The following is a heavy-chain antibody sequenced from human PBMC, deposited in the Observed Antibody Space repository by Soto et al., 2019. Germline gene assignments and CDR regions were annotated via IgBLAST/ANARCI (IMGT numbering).Heavy chain of an antibody. CDR3: ARDRGITIFGVVQSYYMDV. CDR2: INSNGGST. V-gene: IGHV3-64*04. Sequence: GGSLRLSCAASGFTFSSYAMHWVRQAPGKGLEYVSAINSNGGSTYYADSVKGRFTISRDNAKNTLYLQMNSLRAEDTAVYYCARDRGITIFGVVQSYYMDVWGKGTTVTVSS. D-gene: IGHD3-3*01. CDR1: GFTFSSYA. J-gene: IGHJ6*03.